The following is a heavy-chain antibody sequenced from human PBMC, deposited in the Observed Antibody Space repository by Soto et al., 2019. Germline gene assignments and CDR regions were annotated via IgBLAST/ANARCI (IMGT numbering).Heavy chain of an antibody. Sequence: PSETLSLTCTVSGGSISSGGYYWSCIRQHPGKGLEWIGYIYYSGSTYYNPSLKSRVTISVDTSKNQFSLKLSSVTAADTAVYYCARSIVPETSLDPWGQGTLVTVSS. V-gene: IGHV4-31*03. CDR2: IYYSGST. CDR3: ARSIVPETSLDP. J-gene: IGHJ5*02. D-gene: IGHD2-15*01. CDR1: GGSISSGGYY.